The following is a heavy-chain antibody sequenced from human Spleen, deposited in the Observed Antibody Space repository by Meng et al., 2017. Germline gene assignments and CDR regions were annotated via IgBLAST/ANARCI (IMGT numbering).Heavy chain of an antibody. V-gene: IGHV4-4*02. CDR3: VRSSGWVKTGFDP. D-gene: IGHD6-19*01. J-gene: IGHJ5*02. CDR2: IFHSGST. CDR1: GGSVSSGDW. Sequence: QLQLQESGPGLVKPSGTLSPTCAVSGGSVSSGDWWSWVRQPPGKGLEWIGEIFHSGSTNYNPSLKSRVTISIDKSKNQFSLRLSSVTAADTALYYCVRSSGWVKTGFDPWGQGTLVTVSS.